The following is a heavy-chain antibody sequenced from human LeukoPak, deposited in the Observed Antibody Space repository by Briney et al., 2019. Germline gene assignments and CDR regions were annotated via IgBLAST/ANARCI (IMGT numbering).Heavy chain of an antibody. Sequence: AGGSLRLPCAVSGLTFRSYWMSWVRQAPGKGLEWVANINQEGSEKYFVDSVRGRFTISRDNAKNLLYLQMNTLRAEDTAVYYCARERDGRFFDYWGQGTLVTVSS. J-gene: IGHJ4*02. CDR3: ARERDGRFFDY. D-gene: IGHD5-24*01. V-gene: IGHV3-7*01. CDR1: GLTFRSYW. CDR2: INQEGSEK.